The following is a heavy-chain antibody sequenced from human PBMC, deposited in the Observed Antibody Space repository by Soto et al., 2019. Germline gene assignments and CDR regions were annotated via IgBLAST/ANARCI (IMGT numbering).Heavy chain of an antibody. CDR2: ISSSSSTI. Sequence: GGSLRLSCAASGFTFSSYSMNWVRQAPGKGLEWVSYISSSSSTIYYADSVKGRFTISRDNAKNSLYLQMNSLRAEDTAVYYCASEERYNGNYAEVWGQGTLVTVSS. D-gene: IGHD1-7*01. CDR3: ASEERYNGNYAEV. J-gene: IGHJ4*02. V-gene: IGHV3-48*04. CDR1: GFTFSSYS.